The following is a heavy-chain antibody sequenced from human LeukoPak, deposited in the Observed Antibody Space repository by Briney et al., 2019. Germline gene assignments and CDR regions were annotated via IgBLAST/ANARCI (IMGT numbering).Heavy chain of an antibody. CDR1: GFTFSSYW. V-gene: IGHV3-7*01. CDR2: IKPDGSEI. Sequence: GGSLRLSCAASGFTFSSYWMSWVRQAPEKGLEWVAKIKPDGSEIYHVDSVQGRFTISRDDAKNLLYLQMNSLRAEDTAVYYCATSRFYLESWGQGTLVTVSS. CDR3: ATSRFYLES. J-gene: IGHJ4*02.